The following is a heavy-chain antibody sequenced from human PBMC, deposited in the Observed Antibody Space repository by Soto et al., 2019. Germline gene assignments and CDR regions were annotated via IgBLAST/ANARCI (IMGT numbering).Heavy chain of an antibody. V-gene: IGHV3-9*01. CDR2: IYYNSDRI. Sequence: EVQLVESGGGLVQPGGSLRLSCAGSGLTLQDYAMHWVRQAPGKGLEWVSGIYYNSDRIDYADSVKGRFTISRDNARDFLYLQMNSLRTEDTAFYYCGKDISPGGMDVWGRGIMVTVSS. CDR3: GKDISPGGMDV. J-gene: IGHJ6*04. CDR1: GLTLQDYA.